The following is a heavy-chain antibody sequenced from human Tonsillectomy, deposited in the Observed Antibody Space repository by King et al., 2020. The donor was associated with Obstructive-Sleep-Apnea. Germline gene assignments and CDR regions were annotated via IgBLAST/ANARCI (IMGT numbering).Heavy chain of an antibody. CDR2: IHFRGST. V-gene: IGHV4-39*07. Sequence: QLQESGPGLVKPSETLSLTCTVSPCSISSRGFNWGCIRQPPGKGLEGIGSIHFRGSTYSNGSLKSRVTVSVDTFKNQFSLKLSSMTAADRAMYYCARDNGGGYSDYLFDYWGQGTLVTVSS. CDR1: PCSISSRGFN. CDR3: ARDNGGGYSDYLFDY. D-gene: IGHD5-12*01. J-gene: IGHJ4*02.